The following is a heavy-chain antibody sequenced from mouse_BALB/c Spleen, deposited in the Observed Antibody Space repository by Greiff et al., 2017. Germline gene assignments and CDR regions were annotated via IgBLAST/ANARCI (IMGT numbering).Heavy chain of an antibody. D-gene: IGHD1-2*01. CDR1: GFTFSSYG. CDR2: ISSGGSYT. V-gene: IGHV5-6*01. CDR3: ARVTTATDFDY. Sequence: EVKVVESGGDLVKPGGSLKLSCAASGFTFSSYGMSWVRPTPDKGLEWVATISSGGSYTYYPDSVKGRFTISRDNAKNTLYLQKSSLKSEDTAMFYCARVTTATDFDYWGQGTTRTVSS. J-gene: IGHJ2*01.